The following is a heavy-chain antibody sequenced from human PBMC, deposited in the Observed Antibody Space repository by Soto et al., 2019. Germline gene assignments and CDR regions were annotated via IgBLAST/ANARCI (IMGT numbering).Heavy chain of an antibody. Sequence: VQLVQSGTEVEKPGSSAKVSCKASGHTSNKYSITWVRQAPGQGLEWMGGIIPIFGITNYAQKFKGRVTITAETSTSTAYMELSSLRFEETAVYYCARGTNGDYGDYVPFDYGGQGTLVPVSS. V-gene: IGHV1-69*17. CDR1: GHTSNKYS. CDR2: IIPIFGIT. D-gene: IGHD4-17*01. CDR3: ARGTNGDYGDYVPFDY. J-gene: IGHJ4*02.